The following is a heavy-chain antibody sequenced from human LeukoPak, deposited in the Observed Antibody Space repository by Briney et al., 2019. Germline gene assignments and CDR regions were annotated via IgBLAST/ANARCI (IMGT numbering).Heavy chain of an antibody. J-gene: IGHJ4*02. V-gene: IGHV3-21*01. CDR1: GFTFSSSS. Sequence: PGGSLRLSCAASGFTFSSSSMNWVRQTPGEGLEWVSSITSSSGYIYYADSVKGRFTISRDNANNSLYLQMNSLRAEDTAVYYCARNWNGPDYWGQGTLVTVSS. CDR2: ITSSSGYI. D-gene: IGHD1-1*01. CDR3: ARNWNGPDY.